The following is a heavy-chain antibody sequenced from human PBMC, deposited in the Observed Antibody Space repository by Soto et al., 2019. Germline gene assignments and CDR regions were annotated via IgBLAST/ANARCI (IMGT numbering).Heavy chain of an antibody. V-gene: IGHV3-30-3*01. J-gene: IGHJ6*02. CDR2: ISYDGSNK. Sequence: GGSLRLSCAASGFTFSSYAMHWVRQAPGKGLEWVAVISYDGSNKYYADSVEGRFTISRDNAENSLYLHMNSLRAEDTAVYHCARGWGYFDNSGFPYFYAMDVWGQGTTVTVSS. CDR3: ARGWGYFDNSGFPYFYAMDV. D-gene: IGHD3-22*01. CDR1: GFTFSSYA.